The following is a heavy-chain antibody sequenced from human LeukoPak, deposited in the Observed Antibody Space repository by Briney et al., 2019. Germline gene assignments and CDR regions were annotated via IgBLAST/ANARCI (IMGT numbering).Heavy chain of an antibody. D-gene: IGHD2-2*01. V-gene: IGHV1-69*01. CDR3: ASTHSPRYCSSTSCSGSWFDP. Sequence: SVKVSCKASGGTFSSYAISWVRQAPGQGLEWMGGIIPIFGTANYAQKFQGRVTITADESTSTAYMELSSLRSEDTTVYYCASTHSPRYCSSTSCSGSWFDPWGQGTLVTVSS. CDR2: IIPIFGTA. CDR1: GGTFSSYA. J-gene: IGHJ5*02.